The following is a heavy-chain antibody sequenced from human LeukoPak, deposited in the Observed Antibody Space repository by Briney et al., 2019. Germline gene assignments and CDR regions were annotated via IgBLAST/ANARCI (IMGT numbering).Heavy chain of an antibody. CDR2: IWYDGSNK. CDR3: ARGPAYSSGARDY. Sequence: GGSLRLSCETSGFTFNTYGMHWVRHAPGKGLEWVAVIWYDGSNKYYADSVKGRFTISRDNSKNTLYLQMNSLRAEDTAVYYCARGPAYSSGARDYWGQGTLVTVSS. J-gene: IGHJ4*02. D-gene: IGHD6-19*01. CDR1: GFTFNTYG. V-gene: IGHV3-33*01.